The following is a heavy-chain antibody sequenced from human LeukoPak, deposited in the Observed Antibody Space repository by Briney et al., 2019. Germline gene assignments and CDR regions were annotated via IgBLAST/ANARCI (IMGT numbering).Heavy chain of an antibody. CDR3: ARLGGFYYYYYGMDV. J-gene: IGHJ6*04. CDR1: GFTLSSYE. V-gene: IGHV3-48*03. CDR2: ISSSGSTI. Sequence: GGSLRLSCAASGFTLSSYEMNWVRQAPGKGLEWVSYISSSGSTIYYADSVKGRFTISRDNAKNSLYLQMNSLRAEDTAVYYCARLGGFYYYYYGMDVWGKGTTVTVSS.